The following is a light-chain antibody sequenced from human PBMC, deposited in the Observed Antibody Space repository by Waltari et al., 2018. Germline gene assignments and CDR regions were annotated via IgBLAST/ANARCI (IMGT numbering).Light chain of an antibody. CDR1: QSVSSN. V-gene: IGKV3-15*01. J-gene: IGKJ2*01. CDR2: GAS. Sequence: IVMTQSPVTLSVSPGERATLSCRASQSVSSNLAWYQPKPGQAPRLLIYGASTRATDIPARFSGSGSGTEFTLTISSLQSEDFVIYYCQQYINWPYTFGQGTKLEIK. CDR3: QQYINWPYT.